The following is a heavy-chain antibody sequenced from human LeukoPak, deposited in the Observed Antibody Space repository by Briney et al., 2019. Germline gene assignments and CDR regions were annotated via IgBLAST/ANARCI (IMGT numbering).Heavy chain of an antibody. J-gene: IGHJ3*02. D-gene: IGHD6-13*01. CDR1: GFTFSSYA. CDR2: ISYDGSNK. CDR3: ANGYSSSYPLHAFDI. V-gene: IGHV3-30-3*01. Sequence: PGGSLRLSCAASGFTFSSYAMHWVRQAPGKGLEWVAVISYDGSNKYYADSVKGRFTISRDNSKNTLYLQMNSLRAEDTAVYYCANGYSSSYPLHAFDIWGQGTMVTVSS.